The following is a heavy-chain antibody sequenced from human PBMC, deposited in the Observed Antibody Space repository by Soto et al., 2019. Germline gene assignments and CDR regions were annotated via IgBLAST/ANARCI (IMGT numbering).Heavy chain of an antibody. V-gene: IGHV1-18*01. CDR3: ARDHGYCISTSCPALCDY. D-gene: IGHD2-2*01. Sequence: VASVKVSCKASGYTFTNHAIRWVRHAPGQGLEWMGWISADKGDTNYPQKLQGRVTMTTDTSTSTAYMELRSLRSDDTAVYYCARDHGYCISTSCPALCDYWGQGTLVTVSS. CDR2: ISADKGDT. J-gene: IGHJ4*02. CDR1: GYTFTNHA.